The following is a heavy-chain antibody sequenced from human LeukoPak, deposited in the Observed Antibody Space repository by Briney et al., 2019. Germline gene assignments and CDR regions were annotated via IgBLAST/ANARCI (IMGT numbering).Heavy chain of an antibody. Sequence: PGGSLRLSCAASGFTFRSFEMNWVRQAPGKGLEWVSYISSSGSTRYYADSVKGRFTISRDNAKNSLYLQMNSLRAEDTAVYYCARTDFYDSRGRPFDFWGQGTLLTVSS. CDR2: ISSSGSTR. CDR3: ARTDFYDSRGRPFDF. J-gene: IGHJ4*02. CDR1: GFTFRSFE. D-gene: IGHD3-22*01. V-gene: IGHV3-48*03.